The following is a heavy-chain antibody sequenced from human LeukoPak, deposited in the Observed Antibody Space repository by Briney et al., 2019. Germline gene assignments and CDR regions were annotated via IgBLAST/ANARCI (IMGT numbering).Heavy chain of an antibody. CDR1: GYTFTGYC. CDR3: ARAQDIVTVPTAGVDY. CDR2: INPNSGDT. D-gene: IGHD2-2*01. Sequence: ASVKVSCKASGYTFTGYCIHWVRQAPGQGLEWMGWINPNSGDTTYAQKFQGRVTMTRDTSISTGFMELSRLQSDDTVVYYCARAQDIVTVPTAGVDYWGRGTLVTVSS. J-gene: IGHJ4*02. V-gene: IGHV1-2*02.